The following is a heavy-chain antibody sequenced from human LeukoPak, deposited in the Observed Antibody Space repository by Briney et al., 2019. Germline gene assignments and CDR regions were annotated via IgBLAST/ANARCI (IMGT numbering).Heavy chain of an antibody. J-gene: IGHJ6*03. V-gene: IGHV3-11*01. CDR2: ISSSGSTI. CDR1: GFMFSDYY. CDR3: AKNGDRGAYCSGGSCYPYYYYNMDV. D-gene: IGHD2-15*01. Sequence: GGSLRLSCAVSGFMFSDYYMSWIRQAPGKGLEWVSYISSSGSTIYYADSVKGRFTISRDNSKNTLYLQMNSLRAEDTAIYYCAKNGDRGAYCSGGSCYPYYYYNMDVWGKGTTVTISS.